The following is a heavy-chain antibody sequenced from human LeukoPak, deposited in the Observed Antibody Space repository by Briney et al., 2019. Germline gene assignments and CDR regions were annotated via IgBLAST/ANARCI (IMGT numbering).Heavy chain of an antibody. V-gene: IGHV3-9*01. J-gene: IGHJ6*02. CDR3: AKDISRGGYHYYGMDV. Sequence: PGGSLRLSCAASGFTFSDYYMSWIRQAPGKGLEWVSGISWNSGSIGYADSVKGRFTISRDNAKNSLYLQMNSLRAEDTALYYCAKDISRGGYHYYGMDVWGQGTTVTVSS. CDR1: GFTFSDYY. D-gene: IGHD2-15*01. CDR2: ISWNSGSI.